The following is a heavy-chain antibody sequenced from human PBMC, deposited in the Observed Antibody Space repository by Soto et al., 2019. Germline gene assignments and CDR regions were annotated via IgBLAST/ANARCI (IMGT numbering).Heavy chain of an antibody. J-gene: IGHJ5*02. CDR3: ARGRSSGYESGWFDP. D-gene: IGHD5-12*01. CDR1: GGSISSCGYY. CDR2: IYYSGST. Sequence: PSETLSLTCTVSGGSISSCGYYWSWIRQHPGKGLEWIGYIYYSGSTYYNPSLKSRVTISVDTSKNQFSLRLSSVTAADTAVYYCARGRSSGYESGWFDPWGQGTLVTVSS. V-gene: IGHV4-31*03.